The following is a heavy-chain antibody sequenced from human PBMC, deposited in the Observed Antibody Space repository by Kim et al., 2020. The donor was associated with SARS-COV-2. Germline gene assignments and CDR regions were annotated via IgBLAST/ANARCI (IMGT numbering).Heavy chain of an antibody. V-gene: IGHV1-46*01. J-gene: IGHJ4*02. CDR3: ASTIVLTGDQAFDY. D-gene: IGHD3-9*01. Sequence: AQKFQGRVTMTRDTSTSTVYMELSSLRSEDTAVYYCASTIVLTGDQAFDYWGQGTLVTVSS.